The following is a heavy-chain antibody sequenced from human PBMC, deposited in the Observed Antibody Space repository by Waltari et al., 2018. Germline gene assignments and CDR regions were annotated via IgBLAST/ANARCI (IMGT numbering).Heavy chain of an antibody. Sequence: QVQLVQSGAEVKKPGASVKVSCKASGYTFTSYYMHWVRQAPGQGLEWMGIINPSGGSTSYAQTFQGRVTMTRDTSTSTVYMELSSLRSEDTAVYYCARDRKPPEVVYYYYYGMDVWGQGTTVTVSS. CDR2: INPSGGST. J-gene: IGHJ6*02. V-gene: IGHV1-46*01. CDR3: ARDRKPPEVVYYYYYGMDV. CDR1: GYTFTSYY.